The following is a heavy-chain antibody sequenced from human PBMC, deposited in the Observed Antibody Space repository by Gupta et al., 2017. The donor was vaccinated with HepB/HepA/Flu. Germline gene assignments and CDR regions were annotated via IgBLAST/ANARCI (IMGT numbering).Heavy chain of an antibody. CDR2: IYYSGTT. J-gene: IGHJ6*02. CDR3: ARGRGSYYSYGMGV. V-gene: IGHV4-59*08. CDR1: GGPISSYY. Sequence: QVQLQESGPGLVKPSETLSLTCTVSGGPISSYYWSWIRQPPGKGLEWIGYIYYSGTTNYNPSLKSRVTISVDTSKNQFSLKLSSVTAADTAVYYCARGRGSYYSYGMGVWGQGTTVTVSS.